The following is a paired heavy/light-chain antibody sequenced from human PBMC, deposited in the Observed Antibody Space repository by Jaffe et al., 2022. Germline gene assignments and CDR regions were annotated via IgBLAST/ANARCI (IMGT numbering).Light chain of an antibody. CDR1: QSVSSN. Sequence: EIVMTQSPATLSVSPGERATLSCRASQSVSSNLAWYQQKPGQAPRLLIYGASTRATGIPARFSGSGSGTEFTLTISSLQSEDFAVYYCQQYNNWPPAWAFGQGTKVEIK. CDR3: QQYNNWPPAWA. V-gene: IGKV3-15*01. J-gene: IGKJ1*01. CDR2: GAS.
Heavy chain of an antibody. D-gene: IGHD3-9*01. V-gene: IGHV3-48*03. CDR1: GFTFSSYE. J-gene: IGHJ3*02. CDR2: ISSSGSTI. Sequence: EVQLVESGGGLVQPGGSLRLSCAASGFTFSSYEMNWVRQAPGKGLEWVSYISSSGSTIYYADSVKGRFTISRDNAKNSLYLQMNSLRAEDTAVYYCASRYLLRYFNPGYAFDIWGQGTMVTVSS. CDR3: ASRYLLRYFNPGYAFDI.